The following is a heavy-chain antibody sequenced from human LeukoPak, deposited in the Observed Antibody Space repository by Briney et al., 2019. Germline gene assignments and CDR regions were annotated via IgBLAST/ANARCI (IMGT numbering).Heavy chain of an antibody. V-gene: IGHV4-39*07. CDR1: GGSVRSSSYY. D-gene: IGHD3-22*01. Sequence: SETLSLTYTVSGGSVRSSSYYWGWIRQPPGKGLEWIGSIYYSGSTYYNPSLKSRVTISVDTSKNQFSLKLSSVTAADTAVYYCARGITMIVTTDWFDPWGQGTLVTVSS. CDR2: IYYSGST. CDR3: ARGITMIVTTDWFDP. J-gene: IGHJ5*02.